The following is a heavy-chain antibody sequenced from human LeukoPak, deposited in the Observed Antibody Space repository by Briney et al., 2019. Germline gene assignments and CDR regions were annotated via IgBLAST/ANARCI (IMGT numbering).Heavy chain of an antibody. V-gene: IGHV4-34*01. CDR3: ARNPIAAAGTFDY. J-gene: IGHJ4*02. Sequence: SETLSLTCAVYGGSFSGYYWSWIRQPPGKGLEWTGEINHSGSTNYNPSLKSRVTISVDTSKNQFSLKLSSVTAADTAVYYCARNPIAAAGTFDYWGQGTLVTVSS. CDR2: INHSGST. CDR1: GGSFSGYY. D-gene: IGHD6-13*01.